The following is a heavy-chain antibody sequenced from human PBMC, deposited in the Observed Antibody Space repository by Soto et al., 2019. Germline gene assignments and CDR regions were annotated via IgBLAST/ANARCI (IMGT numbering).Heavy chain of an antibody. CDR3: ARVPRVGPAYYCDSRGNWFDP. CDR1: GYTFTTYY. CDR2: INPSGGST. V-gene: IGHV1-46*01. J-gene: IGHJ5*02. Sequence: GASVKVSCKASGYTFTTYYMHWVRQAPGQGLEWMGIINPSGGSTSYAQKFQGRVTMTRDTSTSTVYMELSSLRSEDTAVYYCARVPRVGPAYYCDSRGNWFDPWGQGTLVTVSS. D-gene: IGHD3-22*01.